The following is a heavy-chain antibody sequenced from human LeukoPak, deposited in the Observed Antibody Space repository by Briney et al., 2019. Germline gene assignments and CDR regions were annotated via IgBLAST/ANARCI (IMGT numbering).Heavy chain of an antibody. CDR3: ATDMYYYDTSDEKGFDY. J-gene: IGHJ4*02. V-gene: IGHV1-46*01. D-gene: IGHD3-22*01. CDR2: INPSGGST. Sequence: GASVKVSCKASGYTFTRYYMHWVRQAPGQGLEWMGIINPSGGSTSYAQKFQGRVTMTRDTSTSTVYMELSSLRSEDTAVYYCATDMYYYDTSDEKGFDYWGQGTLVTVSS. CDR1: GYTFTRYY.